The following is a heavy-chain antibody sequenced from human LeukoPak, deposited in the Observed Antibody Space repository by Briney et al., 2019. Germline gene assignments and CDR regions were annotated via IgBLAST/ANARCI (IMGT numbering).Heavy chain of an antibody. CDR3: AKLYYDSSGRAADAFDI. Sequence: GGSLRLSCAASGFTFSSYGMHWVRQAPGKGLEWVAVISYDGSNKNYADSVKGRFTISRDNSKNTLYLQMNSLRAEDTAVYYWAKLYYDSSGRAADAFDIWGQGTMVTVSS. J-gene: IGHJ3*02. D-gene: IGHD3-22*01. CDR1: GFTFSSYG. CDR2: ISYDGSNK. V-gene: IGHV3-30*18.